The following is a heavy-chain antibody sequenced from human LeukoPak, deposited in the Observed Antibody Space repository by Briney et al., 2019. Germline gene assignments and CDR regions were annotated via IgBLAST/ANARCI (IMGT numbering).Heavy chain of an antibody. Sequence: GGSLRLSCAASGFTFDDSVMSWVRQAPGKGLEWVSSINWNGGSTGYADSVKGRFTISRDNAKNSLYLQMNSLRAEDTAIYDCTRDSPPDYWGQGTLVTVSS. V-gene: IGHV3-20*01. CDR3: TRDSPPDY. J-gene: IGHJ4*02. CDR1: GFTFDDSV. CDR2: INWNGGST.